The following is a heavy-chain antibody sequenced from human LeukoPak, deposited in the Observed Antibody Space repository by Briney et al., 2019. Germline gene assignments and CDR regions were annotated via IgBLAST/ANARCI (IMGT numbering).Heavy chain of an antibody. CDR1: GFTFSSSS. J-gene: IGHJ4*02. CDR3: AKEIFSGLLYIDY. CDR2: ITDAVGST. D-gene: IGHD5-12*01. V-gene: IGHV3-23*01. Sequence: GGSLRLSCAASGFTFSSSSISWVRQAPGKGLEWVSAITDAVGSTHYADTVKGRFTISSDNSKNTVYLQMNSLRPEDMAVYYCAKEIFSGLLYIDYWGQGTLVTVSS.